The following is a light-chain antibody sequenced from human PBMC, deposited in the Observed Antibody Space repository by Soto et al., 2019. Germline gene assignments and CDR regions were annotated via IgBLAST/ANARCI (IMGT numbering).Light chain of an antibody. CDR3: QQSYSDPRT. J-gene: IGKJ1*01. V-gene: IGKV1-39*01. Sequence: DLQLTQSPSSLSASVGDRVTITCRASQSINNCLNWYQQKPGKAPKLLIYLASSLQRGVPSRFSGTESQTDFTLTISSLQPEDFATYFCQQSYSDPRTFGQGTKVEIK. CDR1: QSINNC. CDR2: LAS.